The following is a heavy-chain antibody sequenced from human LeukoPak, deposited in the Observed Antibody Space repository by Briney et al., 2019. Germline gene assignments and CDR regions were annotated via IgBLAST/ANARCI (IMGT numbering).Heavy chain of an antibody. J-gene: IGHJ3*02. Sequence: ASVKVSCKASGGTFSSYAISWVRQAPGQGLEWMGWINPNSGGTNYAQKFQGRVTMTRDTSISTAYMELSRLRSDDTAVYYCAREGNDSPHIAFDIWGQGTMVTVSS. CDR2: INPNSGGT. V-gene: IGHV1-2*02. CDR3: AREGNDSPHIAFDI. CDR1: GGTFSSYA. D-gene: IGHD3-22*01.